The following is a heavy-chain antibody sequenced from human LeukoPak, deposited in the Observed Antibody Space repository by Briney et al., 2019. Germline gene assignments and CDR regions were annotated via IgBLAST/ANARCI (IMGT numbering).Heavy chain of an antibody. CDR2: INSDVSTT. CDR1: GFTFSSYW. J-gene: IGHJ4*02. D-gene: IGHD3-3*01. Sequence: GGSLRLSCAASGFTFSSYWMHWVRQAPGKGTEWVSRINSDVSTTTYADSVKGRFTISRDNAKNTLYLQMNSLRVEDTAVYYCARGGSGYYTNWGRGTLVTVSS. V-gene: IGHV3-74*01. CDR3: ARGGSGYYTN.